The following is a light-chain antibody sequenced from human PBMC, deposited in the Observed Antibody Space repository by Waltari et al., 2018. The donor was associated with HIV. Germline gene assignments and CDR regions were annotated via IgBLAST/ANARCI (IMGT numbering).Light chain of an antibody. CDR2: GAS. V-gene: IGKV3-20*01. CDR1: ESVSSSS. CDR3: QQYGSSVT. J-gene: IGKJ5*01. Sequence: ELVLTQSPGTLSLSPGERVTLSCRASESVSSSSLVWYQQKPGQAPRLLIYGASSRATGIPDRFGGSGSGTDFTLTISRLDTEDFAVYYCQQYGSSVTFGQGTRLEIK.